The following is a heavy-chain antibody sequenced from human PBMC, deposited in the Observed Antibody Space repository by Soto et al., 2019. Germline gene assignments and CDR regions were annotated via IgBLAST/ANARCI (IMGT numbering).Heavy chain of an antibody. CDR3: ARDTGYDFWSGYHFDY. Sequence: ASVKVPCKPSVHPFTSYAIICARQAPAQGIEWMGWISAYNGNTNYAQKLQGRVTMTTDTSTSTAYMELRSLRSDDTAVYYCARDTGYDFWSGYHFDYWGQGTLVTVSS. J-gene: IGHJ4*02. D-gene: IGHD3-3*01. CDR2: ISAYNGNT. V-gene: IGHV1-18*01. CDR1: VHPFTSYA.